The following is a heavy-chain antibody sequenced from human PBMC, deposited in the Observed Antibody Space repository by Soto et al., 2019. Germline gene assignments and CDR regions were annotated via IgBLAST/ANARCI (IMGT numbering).Heavy chain of an antibody. J-gene: IGHJ4*02. D-gene: IGHD3-10*01. CDR3: AREWEFGGIGY. Sequence: QLQLQESGPGLVKPSETLSLTCTVSGGSISSSSYYWGWIRQPPGKGLEWIGSIYYSGSTYYNPSLKSRVTISVDTSKNQFSLKLSSVTAADTAVYYCAREWEFGGIGYWGQGTLVTVSS. V-gene: IGHV4-39*02. CDR1: GGSISSSSYY. CDR2: IYYSGST.